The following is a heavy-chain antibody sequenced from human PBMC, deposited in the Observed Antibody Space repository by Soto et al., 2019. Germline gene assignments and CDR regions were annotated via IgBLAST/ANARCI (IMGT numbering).Heavy chain of an antibody. CDR2: IWYDGSNE. CDR3: AKDRGGWAVVPDY. D-gene: IGHD2-21*01. V-gene: IGHV3-33*06. J-gene: IGHJ4*02. CDR1: GFSFSSYG. Sequence: QVQLVESGGGVVQPGRSLRLSCAASGFSFSSYGIHWVRQAPGKGLEWVAVIWYDGSNEYYADSVKGRFSISRDNSKSRVYLQMNSVRAEDRSVYYCAKDRGGWAVVPDYWGQGTLVTVSS.